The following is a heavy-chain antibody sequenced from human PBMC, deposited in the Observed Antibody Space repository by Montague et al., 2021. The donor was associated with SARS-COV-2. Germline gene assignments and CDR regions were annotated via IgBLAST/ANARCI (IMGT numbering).Heavy chain of an antibody. CDR3: ARSTVTNSPFGFSNKLRSRYNGMDV. D-gene: IGHD4-17*01. J-gene: IGHJ6*02. CDR2: INHSGST. V-gene: IGHV4-34*01. CDR1: GGSFSGYY. Sequence: SETLSLTCAVYGGSFSGYYLNWIRQPPGKGLEWIGEINHSGSTNYNPSFESRVTIAVDTSKNQFSLKLTSVTAADTAVFYCARSTVTNSPFGFSNKLRSRYNGMDVWGQGTTVTVSS.